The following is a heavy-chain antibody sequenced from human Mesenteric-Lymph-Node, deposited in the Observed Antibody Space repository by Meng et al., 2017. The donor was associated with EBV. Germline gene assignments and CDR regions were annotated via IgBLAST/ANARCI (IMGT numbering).Heavy chain of an antibody. D-gene: IGHD1-1*01. Sequence: QVQLQESGPGLVKPSETPSLTYTVSGGSVTSGSYYWNWIRQPPGKRLEWIGYIHYSGSTNYNPSLKSQITISVDTSKNQLSLRVSHVTAADTAVYYCARGRRGVQYFDFWGQGALVTVSS. CDR2: IHYSGST. J-gene: IGHJ4*02. V-gene: IGHV4-61*01. CDR1: GGSVTSGSYY. CDR3: ARGRRGVQYFDF.